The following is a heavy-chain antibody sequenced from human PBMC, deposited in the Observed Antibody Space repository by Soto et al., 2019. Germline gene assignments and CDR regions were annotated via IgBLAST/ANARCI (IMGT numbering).Heavy chain of an antibody. CDR1: GGTFSSYA. D-gene: IGHD4-17*01. V-gene: IGHV1-69*13. Sequence: SVKVSCKASGGTFSSYAISWVRQAPGQGLEWMGGIIPIFGTANYAQRFQGRVTITADESTSTAYMELSSLRSEDTAVYYCATTSRDYGDYESYWGQGTLVTVPS. CDR2: IIPIFGTA. J-gene: IGHJ4*02. CDR3: ATTSRDYGDYESY.